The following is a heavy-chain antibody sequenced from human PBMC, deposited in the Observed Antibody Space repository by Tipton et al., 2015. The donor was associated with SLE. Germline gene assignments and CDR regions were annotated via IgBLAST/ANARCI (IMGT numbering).Heavy chain of an antibody. Sequence: TLSLTCTVSGASIGSHHWTWIRQPPGKGLEWIGYIYYSGSTNYNPSLKSRVTISVDTSKNQFSLKLSSVTAADTAVYYCAISSSRRRVDYWGQGTLVTVSS. V-gene: IGHV4-59*11. CDR2: IYYSGST. J-gene: IGHJ4*02. D-gene: IGHD6-6*01. CDR1: GASIGSHH. CDR3: AISSSRRRVDY.